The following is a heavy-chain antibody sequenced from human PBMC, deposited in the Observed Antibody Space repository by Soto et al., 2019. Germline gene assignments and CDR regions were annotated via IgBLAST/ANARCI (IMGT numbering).Heavy chain of an antibody. J-gene: IGHJ6*02. D-gene: IGHD6-6*01. CDR2: ISYDGSNK. CDR3: AADSSSSRYYYFYYGMDV. V-gene: IGHV3-30-3*01. CDR1: GFTFSSYA. Sequence: GFTFSSYAMHWVRQAPGKGLEWVAVISYDGSNKYYADSVKGRFTISRDNSKNTLYLQMNSLRAEDTAVYYCAADSSSSRYYYFYYGMDVWGQGTTVTVSS.